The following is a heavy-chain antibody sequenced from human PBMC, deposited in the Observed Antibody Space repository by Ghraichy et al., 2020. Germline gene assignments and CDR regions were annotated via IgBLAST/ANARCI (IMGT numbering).Heavy chain of an antibody. Sequence: SETLSLTCTVSGGSISSGKNYWSWLRQSAGKSLEWIGRIYTSGRTYYNPSLRSRVTISLDTTKNQFSRKLSSVTDADTAVYFCARDKPYYYDTTGYYYTPHAFEIWGQGTKVIVSS. D-gene: IGHD3-22*01. CDR2: IYTSGRT. V-gene: IGHV4-61*02. CDR3: ARDKPYYYDTTGYYYTPHAFEI. CDR1: GGSISSGKNY. J-gene: IGHJ3*02.